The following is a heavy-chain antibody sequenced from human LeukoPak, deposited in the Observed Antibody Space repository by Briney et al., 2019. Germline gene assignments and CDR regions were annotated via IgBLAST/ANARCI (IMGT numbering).Heavy chain of an antibody. J-gene: IGHJ4*02. CDR3: AKEGGMITFGGVTDFDY. V-gene: IGHV3-23*01. D-gene: IGHD3-16*01. CDR2: ISGSGGST. CDR1: GFTFSSYA. Sequence: GGSLRLSCAASGFTFSSYAMSWVRQAPGKGLEWVSAISGSGGSTYYADSVKGRFTISRDNSKNTLYLQMNSLRAEDTAVYYCAKEGGMITFGGVTDFDYWGQGTLVTVSS.